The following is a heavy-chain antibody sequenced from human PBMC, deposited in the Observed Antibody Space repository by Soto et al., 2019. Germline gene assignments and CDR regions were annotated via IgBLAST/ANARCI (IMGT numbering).Heavy chain of an antibody. Sequence: GGSLRLSCAASGFTFSNAWMSWVRQAPGKGLEWVGRIKSKTDGGTTDYAAPVKGRFTISRDDSKNTLYLQMNSLKTEDTAAYYCTTLKTYYDFWSGYYKSDYYGMDVWGQGTTVTVSS. D-gene: IGHD3-3*01. J-gene: IGHJ6*02. CDR1: GFTFSNAW. V-gene: IGHV3-15*01. CDR3: TTLKTYYDFWSGYYKSDYYGMDV. CDR2: IKSKTDGGTT.